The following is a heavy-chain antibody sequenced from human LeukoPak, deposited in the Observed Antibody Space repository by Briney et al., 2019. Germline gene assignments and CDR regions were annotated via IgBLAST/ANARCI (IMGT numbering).Heavy chain of an antibody. CDR3: SRVGDSGTFDY. Sequence: PGGSLRLSCAASGFSFSSYWMHWARQAPGKGLVWVARVSSDGRSTTYADSVQGRFTVSRDNAENTLYLQMNSLRAEDTAVYYCSRVGDSGTFDYWGQGTLVTVSS. J-gene: IGHJ4*02. CDR2: VSSDGRST. D-gene: IGHD3-10*01. V-gene: IGHV3-74*01. CDR1: GFSFSSYW.